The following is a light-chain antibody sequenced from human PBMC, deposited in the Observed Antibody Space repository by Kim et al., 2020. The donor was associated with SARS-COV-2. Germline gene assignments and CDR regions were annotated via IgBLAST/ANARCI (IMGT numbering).Light chain of an antibody. Sequence: VSPGERVTLSCRASQSVSSKLAWYQQKPGQAPRLLIYGASTRATGISSRFSGSGSGTEFTLTISSLQSEDFAVYYCQQYNNWPPTTFGQGTKLEI. J-gene: IGKJ2*01. V-gene: IGKV3-15*01. CDR3: QQYNNWPPTT. CDR1: QSVSSK. CDR2: GAS.